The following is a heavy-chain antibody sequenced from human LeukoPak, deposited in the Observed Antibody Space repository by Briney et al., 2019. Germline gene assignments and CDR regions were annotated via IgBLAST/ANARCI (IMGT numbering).Heavy chain of an antibody. CDR3: ARSWSYYYDTKYPEKLPNWFDP. V-gene: IGHV4-4*09. Sequence: SETLSLTCTVSGGSISSYYWSRIRQPPGKGLEWSGYIYTSGSTNYNPSLKSRGTISVHTSKNQLSWKRMTVNAADTAVYYCARSWSYYYDTKYPEKLPNWFDPWGQGTLVTVSS. D-gene: IGHD3-22*01. J-gene: IGHJ5*02. CDR2: IYTSGST. CDR1: GGSISSYY.